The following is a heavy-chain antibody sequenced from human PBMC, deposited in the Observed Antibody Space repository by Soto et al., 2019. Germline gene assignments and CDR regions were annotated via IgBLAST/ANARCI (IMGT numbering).Heavy chain of an antibody. CDR3: ARGATVTREYFYGMDV. Sequence: SVKVSCKTSGGSFSNYVISWVRKAPGQGLEWMGAIIPMFGTANYAQMFQGRVTITADESTNTAYMEVSSLRSEDSAVYYCARGATVTREYFYGMDVWGQGTTVTVSS. V-gene: IGHV1-69*13. J-gene: IGHJ6*02. D-gene: IGHD4-4*01. CDR2: IIPMFGTA. CDR1: GGSFSNYV.